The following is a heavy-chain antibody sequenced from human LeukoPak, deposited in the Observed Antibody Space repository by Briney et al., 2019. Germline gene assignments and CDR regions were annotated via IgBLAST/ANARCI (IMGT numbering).Heavy chain of an antibody. CDR1: GFTFGTFW. Sequence: GGSLRLSCEASGFTFGTFWMSWVRQAPGKGLEWVSSISSSSSYIYYADSVKGRFTISRDNAKNSLYLQMNSLRAEDTAVYYCASGGHIVVVTAIGSWVFDYWGQGTLVTVSS. V-gene: IGHV3-21*01. CDR2: ISSSSSYI. CDR3: ASGGHIVVVTAIGSWVFDY. D-gene: IGHD2-21*02. J-gene: IGHJ4*02.